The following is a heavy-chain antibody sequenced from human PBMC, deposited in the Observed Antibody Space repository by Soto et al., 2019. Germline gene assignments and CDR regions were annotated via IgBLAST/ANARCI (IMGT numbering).Heavy chain of an antibody. D-gene: IGHD6-13*01. CDR3: ARLLGSTWPPQY. CDR1: GYSFTTYW. V-gene: IGHV5-51*01. J-gene: IGHJ4*02. CDR2: VYPGDADT. Sequence: GESLKISCKGSGYSFTTYWIGWVRQMPGKGLEWMGVVYPGDADTRYSPSFQGQVTISVDKSIRTVYLQWNSLQASDTAMYYCARLLGSTWPPQYRGQGTLVTVSS.